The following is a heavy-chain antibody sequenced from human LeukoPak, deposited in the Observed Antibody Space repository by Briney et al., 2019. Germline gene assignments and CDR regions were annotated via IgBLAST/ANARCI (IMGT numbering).Heavy chain of an antibody. V-gene: IGHV3-74*01. D-gene: IGHD6-6*01. Sequence: GGYLRLSCIASGFSFSGHWMQWARQLPGKGLVWVSRISPTGSTTSYADSVKGRFTVSRDNAKNTLYLQVNNLRAEDTAVYYCARGPNSNWSGLDFWGQGTLLTVSS. CDR3: ARGPNSNWSGLDF. CDR2: ISPTGSTT. CDR1: GFSFSGHW. J-gene: IGHJ4*02.